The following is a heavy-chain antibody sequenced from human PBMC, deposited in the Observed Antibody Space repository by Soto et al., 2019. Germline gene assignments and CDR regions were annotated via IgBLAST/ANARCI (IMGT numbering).Heavy chain of an antibody. V-gene: IGHV1-69*06. Sequence: ASVKVSCKASGGTFSSYAISWVRQAPGQGLEWMGGIIPIFGTANYAQKFQGRVTITADKSTSTAYMELSSLRSEDTAVYYCASRGQLVNHYYYYYGMDVWGQGTTVTVYS. CDR2: IIPIFGTA. J-gene: IGHJ6*02. CDR3: ASRGQLVNHYYYYYGMDV. D-gene: IGHD6-6*01. CDR1: GGTFSSYA.